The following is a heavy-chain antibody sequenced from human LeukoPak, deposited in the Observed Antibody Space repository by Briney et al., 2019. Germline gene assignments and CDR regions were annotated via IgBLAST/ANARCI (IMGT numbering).Heavy chain of an antibody. Sequence: PGGSLRLSCAASGFTFSSYAMSWVRQAPGKGLDWVSAISGSGGSTYYADSVKGRFTISRDNSKNTLYLQMNSLRAEDTAVYYCAKKSYSGWSFDYWGQGTLVTVSS. CDR2: ISGSGGST. CDR3: AKKSYSGWSFDY. J-gene: IGHJ4*02. D-gene: IGHD6-19*01. V-gene: IGHV3-23*01. CDR1: GFTFSSYA.